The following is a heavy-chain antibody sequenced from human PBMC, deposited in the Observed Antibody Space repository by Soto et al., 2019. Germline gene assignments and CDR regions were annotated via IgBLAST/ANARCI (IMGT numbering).Heavy chain of an antibody. V-gene: IGHV3-66*01. CDR2: IYGGGST. CDR3: ARESRFLEWLSLNWFDP. CDR1: GFTVSSNY. J-gene: IGHJ5*02. Sequence: GGSLRLSCAASGFTVSSNYMSWVRQAPGKGLEWVSVIYGGGSTYYADSVKGRFTISRDNSKNTLYLQMNSLRAEDTAVYYCARESRFLEWLSLNWFDPWGQGTLVTVS. D-gene: IGHD3-3*01.